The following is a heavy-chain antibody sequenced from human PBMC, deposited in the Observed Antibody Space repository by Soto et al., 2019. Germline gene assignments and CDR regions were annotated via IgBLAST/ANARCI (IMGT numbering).Heavy chain of an antibody. V-gene: IGHV3-9*01. CDR1: GFTFDDYA. CDR2: ISWNSGSI. D-gene: IGHD6-13*01. Sequence: EVQLVESGGGLVQPGRSLRLSCAASGFTFDDYAMHWVRQAPGKGLEWVSGISWNSGSIGYADSVKGRFTISRDNAKNSLYLQMNSLRAEDTALYYCAKEVGQQLVTPFDYWGQGTLVTVSS. J-gene: IGHJ4*02. CDR3: AKEVGQQLVTPFDY.